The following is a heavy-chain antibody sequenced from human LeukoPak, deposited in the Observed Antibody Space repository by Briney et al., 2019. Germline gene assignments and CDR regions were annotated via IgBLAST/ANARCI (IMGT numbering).Heavy chain of an antibody. J-gene: IGHJ4*02. Sequence: GASVKVSCKASGYTFISYGISWVRQAPGQGLEWMGWISTYNGHTNYAQNLQGRVTMTTDTSTSTAYMDLRSLRSDDTAVYYCARASGGYYINRFDYWGQGTHVTVSS. CDR1: GYTFISYG. D-gene: IGHD3-10*01. CDR2: ISTYNGHT. CDR3: ARASGGYYINRFDY. V-gene: IGHV1-18*01.